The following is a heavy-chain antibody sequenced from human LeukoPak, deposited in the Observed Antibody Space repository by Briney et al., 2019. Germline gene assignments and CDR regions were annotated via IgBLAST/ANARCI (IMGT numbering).Heavy chain of an antibody. CDR1: GYSISSGYY. J-gene: IGHJ3*02. CDR2: IYHSGST. D-gene: IGHD3-3*01. CDR3: ARHGVLRLFPGAFDI. V-gene: IGHV4-38-2*01. Sequence: SETLSLTCAVSGYSISSGYYWGWIRQPPGKGLEWIGSIYHSGSTYDNPSLKSRVTISVDTSKNQFSLKLSSVTAADTAVYYCARHGVLRLFPGAFDIWGQGTMVTVSS.